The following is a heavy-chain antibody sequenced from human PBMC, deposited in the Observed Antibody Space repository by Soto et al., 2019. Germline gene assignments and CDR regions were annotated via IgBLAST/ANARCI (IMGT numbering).Heavy chain of an antibody. CDR2: INNGGDIV. D-gene: IGHD4-17*01. CDR1: GFIFSDYY. Sequence: QVQLEESGGGLVKPGQSLRLSCATSGFIFSDYYMAWIRQAPGKGLEWIGYINNGGDIVHYSDAVRGRFRISRDNTKMSLYLQMTSLRAEDTAIYYWARDFSKTTVGVVDSWGQGALVTVSS. CDR3: ARDFSKTTVGVVDS. V-gene: IGHV3-11*01. J-gene: IGHJ4*02.